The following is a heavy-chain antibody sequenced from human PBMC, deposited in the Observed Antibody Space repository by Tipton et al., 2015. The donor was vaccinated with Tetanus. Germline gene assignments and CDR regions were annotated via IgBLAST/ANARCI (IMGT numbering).Heavy chain of an antibody. D-gene: IGHD3-10*01. CDR2: ISYDGSNK. J-gene: IGHJ4*02. CDR1: GFTFSSYA. Sequence: SLRLSCAASGFTFSSYAMHWVRQAPGKGLEWVAVISYDGSNKYYADSVKGRFTISRDNSKNTLYLQMNSLRAEDTAVYYCARDAGRLLWFGELPDYWGQGTLVTVSS. CDR3: ARDAGRLLWFGELPDY. V-gene: IGHV3-30*04.